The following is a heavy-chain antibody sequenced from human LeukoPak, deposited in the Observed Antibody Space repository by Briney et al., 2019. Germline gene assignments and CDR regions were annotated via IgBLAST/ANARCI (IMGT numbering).Heavy chain of an antibody. D-gene: IGHD6-13*01. CDR1: GFTFSSHW. CDR3: ARRSPLYRSSWYYFDY. J-gene: IGHJ4*02. Sequence: GGSLRLSCAASGFTFSSHWMHWVRQAPGKGLVWVSLINRDGSSTTYADSVKGRFTISRDNAKNTLYLQMNSLRAKDTAVYYCARRSPLYRSSWYYFDYWGQGTLVTVSS. CDR2: INRDGSST. V-gene: IGHV3-74*01.